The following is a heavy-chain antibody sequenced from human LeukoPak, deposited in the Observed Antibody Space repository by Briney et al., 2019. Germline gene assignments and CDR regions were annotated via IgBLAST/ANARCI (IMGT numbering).Heavy chain of an antibody. Sequence: SVKVSCKASAGTFSSYAISWVRQAPGQGLEWMGGIIPIFGTANYAQKFQGRVTITADESTSTAYMELSSLRSEDTAVYYCAFTIFGVVIRYYFDYWGQGTLVTVSS. CDR3: AFTIFGVVIRYYFDY. CDR2: IIPIFGTA. V-gene: IGHV1-69*13. D-gene: IGHD3-3*01. J-gene: IGHJ4*02. CDR1: AGTFSSYA.